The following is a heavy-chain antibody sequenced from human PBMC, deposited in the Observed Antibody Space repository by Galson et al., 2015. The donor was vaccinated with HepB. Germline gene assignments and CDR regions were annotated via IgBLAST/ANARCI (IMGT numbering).Heavy chain of an antibody. Sequence: QSGAEVKKPGESLKISCKGSGYSFTSYWIGWVRQMPGKGLEWMGIIYPGDSDTRYSPSFQGQVTISADKSISTAYLQWSSLKASDTAMYYCARHELWFGEPGGDAFDIWGQGTMVTVSS. CDR1: GYSFTSYW. J-gene: IGHJ3*02. CDR2: IYPGDSDT. V-gene: IGHV5-51*01. CDR3: ARHELWFGEPGGDAFDI. D-gene: IGHD3-10*01.